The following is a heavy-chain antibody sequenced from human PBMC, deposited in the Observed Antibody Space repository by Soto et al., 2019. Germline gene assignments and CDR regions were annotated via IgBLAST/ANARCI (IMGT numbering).Heavy chain of an antibody. CDR1: GGSISSYQ. CDR3: ARDFNYGSGSLPYHYGMDV. V-gene: IGHV4-59*01. Sequence: WETLSLTCTVSGGSISSYQWNWIRQPPGKGLEWIGYIDYSGSTNYNPSLKSRVTISVDTSKNQFSLKLSSVTAADTAVYYCARDFNYGSGSLPYHYGMDVWGQGTTVTVSS. J-gene: IGHJ6*02. CDR2: IDYSGST. D-gene: IGHD3-10*01.